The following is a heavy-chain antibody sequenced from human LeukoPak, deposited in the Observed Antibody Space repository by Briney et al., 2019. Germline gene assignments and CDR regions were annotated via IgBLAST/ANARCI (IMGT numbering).Heavy chain of an antibody. Sequence: ASVKVSCKVSGYTLTELSMHWVRQAPGKGLEWMGGFDPEDGETIHAQKFQGRVTMTEDTSTDTAYMELNSLISEDTAVYYCATGLAGSSKDYWGQGTLVTVSS. J-gene: IGHJ4*02. V-gene: IGHV1-24*01. D-gene: IGHD6-13*01. CDR2: FDPEDGET. CDR3: ATGLAGSSKDY. CDR1: GYTLTELS.